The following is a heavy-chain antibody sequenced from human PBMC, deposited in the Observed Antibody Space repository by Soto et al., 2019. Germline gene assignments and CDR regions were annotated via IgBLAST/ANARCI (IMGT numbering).Heavy chain of an antibody. CDR1: GGSISSYY. V-gene: IGHV4-59*08. Sequence: SETLSLTCTVSGGSISSYYWSWIRQPPGKGLEWIGYIYYSGSTNYNPSLKSRVTISVDTSKNQFSLKLSSVTAADTAVYYCARGSSWYVVPRVGWFDPWGQGTLVTVSS. J-gene: IGHJ5*02. D-gene: IGHD6-13*01. CDR2: IYYSGST. CDR3: ARGSSWYVVPRVGWFDP.